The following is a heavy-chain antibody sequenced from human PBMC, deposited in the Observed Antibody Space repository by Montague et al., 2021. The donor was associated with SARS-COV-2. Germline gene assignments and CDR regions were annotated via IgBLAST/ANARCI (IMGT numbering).Heavy chain of an antibody. Sequence: SETLSLTCSVSGVSISSGYYWGWIRQTPGKGLEWIGRRYQNGATYYNPSLKRPVTILLDTSKNQFSLSLTSVTAADTAVYYCARSGLGIFDFSYLDYWGQGSLVIVSS. J-gene: IGHJ4*02. CDR3: ARSGLGIFDFSYLDY. D-gene: IGHD3-9*01. CDR2: RYQNGAT. V-gene: IGHV4-38-2*02. CDR1: GVSISSGYY.